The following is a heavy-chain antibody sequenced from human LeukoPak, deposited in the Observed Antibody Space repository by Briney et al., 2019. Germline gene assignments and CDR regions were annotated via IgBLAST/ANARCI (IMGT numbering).Heavy chain of an antibody. CDR2: IDSAGHAS. CDR1: GLSNSDYG. D-gene: IGHD2-15*01. Sequence: PGGSLRLSCVGAGLSNSDYGMSWVRQAPGKGLEWVSGIDSAGHASSYSDSVKGRFTISRDNAENSLYLDMTSLRAEDTAFYYCARDLSATWYSLAYWGQGTLVTVSS. V-gene: IGHV3-20*04. J-gene: IGHJ4*02. CDR3: ARDLSATWYSLAY.